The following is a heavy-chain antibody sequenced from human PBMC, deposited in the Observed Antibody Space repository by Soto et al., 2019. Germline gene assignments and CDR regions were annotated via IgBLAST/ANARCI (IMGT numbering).Heavy chain of an antibody. Sequence: QVQLVQSGAEVKKPGSSVKVSCKASGGTFSNYAFSWVRQAPGQGLEWMGGIIPIFGTANYAQKFQGRVTITADESTSTAYMKLSSLRSEDTAVYYCARCVSGGSGWYEYFDYWGQGTLVTVSS. CDR2: IIPIFGTA. J-gene: IGHJ4*02. D-gene: IGHD6-19*01. V-gene: IGHV1-69*01. CDR3: ARCVSGGSGWYEYFDY. CDR1: GGTFSNYA.